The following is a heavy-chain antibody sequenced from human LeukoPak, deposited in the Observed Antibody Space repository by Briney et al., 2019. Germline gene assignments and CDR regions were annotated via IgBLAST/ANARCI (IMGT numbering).Heavy chain of an antibody. CDR2: ISAYSGNT. J-gene: IGHJ3*02. CDR1: GYTFSSYG. D-gene: IGHD2-15*01. V-gene: IGHV1-18*01. CDR3: ARYCSGGSCYSFSYFWVVPDAFDI. Sequence: ASVRVFCKASGYTFSSYGISCLRQAPGQWLEWMGWISAYSGNTNYAQTLHGRVTMTTDTSTSTAYMELRSLRSDDTAVYYCARYCSGGSCYSFSYFWVVPDAFDIWGQGTMVTVSS.